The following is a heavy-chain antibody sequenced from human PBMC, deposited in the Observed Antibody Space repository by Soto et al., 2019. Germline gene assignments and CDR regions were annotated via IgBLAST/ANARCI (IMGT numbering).Heavy chain of an antibody. J-gene: IGHJ5*02. CDR3: AGPHDRAGLGT. CDR2: HNGYNGQT. Sequence: ASVKVSCKASENTFSTYLVHWVRQVHGQGLEWMGWHNGYNGQTEYSQKFQGRVTITRDTSAKTAYLELRSLTSEDTAVYYCAGPHDRAGLGTWGQGTLVTVS. CDR1: ENTFSTYL. V-gene: IGHV1-3*01. D-gene: IGHD1-1*01.